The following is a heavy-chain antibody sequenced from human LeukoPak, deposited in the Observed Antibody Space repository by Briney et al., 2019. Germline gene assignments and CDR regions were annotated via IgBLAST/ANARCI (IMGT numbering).Heavy chain of an antibody. CDR2: IYTSGST. V-gene: IGHV4-4*07. Sequence: SETLSLTCTVSGGSITIYYWSWIRQPAGKGLEWIGRIYTSGSTNYDPSLKSRVTMSVDTSKNQFSLTLSSVTAADTAVYYCARGAISTAGPFDYWGQGTLVTVSS. J-gene: IGHJ4*02. CDR3: ARGAISTAGPFDY. D-gene: IGHD6-13*01. CDR1: GGSITIYY.